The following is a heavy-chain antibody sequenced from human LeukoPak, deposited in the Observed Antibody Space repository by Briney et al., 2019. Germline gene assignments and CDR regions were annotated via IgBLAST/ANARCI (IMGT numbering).Heavy chain of an antibody. J-gene: IGHJ4*02. V-gene: IGHV4-39*07. D-gene: IGHD3-22*01. Sequence: SETLSLTCSVSGGSISSSSYYWGWIRQPPGKGLEWIGSIYYSGSTYYNPSLKSRVTISLDTSKNQFSLKLSSVSAADTAVYYCASEYYYDTSGYYSLAYWGQGTLVTVSS. CDR1: GGSISSSSYY. CDR3: ASEYYYDTSGYYSLAY. CDR2: IYYSGST.